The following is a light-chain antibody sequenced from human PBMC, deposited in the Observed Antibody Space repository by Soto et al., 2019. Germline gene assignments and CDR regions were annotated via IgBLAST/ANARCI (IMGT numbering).Light chain of an antibody. V-gene: IGKV3-20*01. CDR1: QSVSSTY. Sequence: EIVLTQSPGTLSLSPGERATLSCRASQSVSSTYLAWYQHKPGQAPRLLIYGASSRETGIPDTFSGSGSGTDFTLTISRLEPEEFAVYYCEQYDSSPYTFGQGTKLEI. CDR3: EQYDSSPYT. CDR2: GAS. J-gene: IGKJ2*01.